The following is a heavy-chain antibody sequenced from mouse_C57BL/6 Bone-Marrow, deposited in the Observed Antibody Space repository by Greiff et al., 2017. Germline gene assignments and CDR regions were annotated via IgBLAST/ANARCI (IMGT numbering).Heavy chain of an antibody. D-gene: IGHD2-5*01. CDR2: IYPRSGNT. V-gene: IGHV1-81*01. Sequence: QVQLQQSGAELARPGASVKLSCTASGYTFTSYGISWVKQRTGQGLEWIGEIYPRSGNTYYNEKFKGKATLTADKSSSTAYMELRSLTSDDSAVYFCARSYSNYFWFAYWGQGTLVTVSA. J-gene: IGHJ3*01. CDR3: ARSYSNYFWFAY. CDR1: GYTFTSYG.